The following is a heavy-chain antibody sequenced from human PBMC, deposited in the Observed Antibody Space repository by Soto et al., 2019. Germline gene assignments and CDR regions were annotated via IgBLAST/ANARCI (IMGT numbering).Heavy chain of an antibody. D-gene: IGHD6-25*01. CDR3: ARGDTGGYGLWGY. CDR2: IKQDGSEK. V-gene: IGHV3-7*01. J-gene: IGHJ4*02. CDR1: GFTFSSYW. Sequence: GGSLRLSCAASGFTFSSYWMSWVRQAPGKGLEWVANIKQDGSEKYYVDSVKGRFTISRDNAKNSLYLQMNSLRAEDTAVYYCARGDTGGYGLWGYWGQGTLVTVSS.